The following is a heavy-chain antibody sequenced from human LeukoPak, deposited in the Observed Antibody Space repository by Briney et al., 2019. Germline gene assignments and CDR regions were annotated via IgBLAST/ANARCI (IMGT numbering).Heavy chain of an antibody. V-gene: IGHV3-48*03. D-gene: IGHD1-20*01. CDR3: ARLFNWNGLY. J-gene: IGHJ4*02. Sequence: PGGSLRLSCAASGFTFSSYEMTWVRRAPGKGLEWVSYISSSGSTIYYADSVKGRFTISRDNAKNSLYLQMNSLRAEDTAVYYCARLFNWNGLYWGQGTLVTVSS. CDR2: ISSSGSTI. CDR1: GFTFSSYE.